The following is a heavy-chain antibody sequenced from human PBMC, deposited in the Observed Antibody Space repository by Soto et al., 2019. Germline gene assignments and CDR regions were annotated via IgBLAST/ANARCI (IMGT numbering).Heavy chain of an antibody. CDR2: ISSSSSNT. CDR1: GFTFSDYY. CDR3: ARAVVVYAFDY. D-gene: IGHD2-8*02. V-gene: IGHV3-11*06. J-gene: IGHJ4*02. Sequence: GGSLILSCAASGFTFSDYYMSWIRQAPGKGPEWVSYISSSSSNTNYADSVKGRFTISRENAKNSLYLQMKSLRAEETALYYCARAVVVYAFDYWGQGTLVTVSS.